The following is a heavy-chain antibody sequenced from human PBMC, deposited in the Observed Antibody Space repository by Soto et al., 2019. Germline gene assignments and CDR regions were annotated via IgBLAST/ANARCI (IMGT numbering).Heavy chain of an antibody. CDR2: ISGSGGST. CDR3: AKEWRDYYGSGSYWVRDDNDAFDI. CDR1: GFTFSSYA. J-gene: IGHJ3*02. Sequence: GGSLRLSCAASGFTFSSYAMSWVRQAPGKGLEWVSAISGSGGSTYYADSVKGRFTISRDKSKNTLYLQMNSLRAEDTAVYYCAKEWRDYYGSGSYWVRDDNDAFDIWGQGTMVTVSS. D-gene: IGHD3-10*01. V-gene: IGHV3-23*01.